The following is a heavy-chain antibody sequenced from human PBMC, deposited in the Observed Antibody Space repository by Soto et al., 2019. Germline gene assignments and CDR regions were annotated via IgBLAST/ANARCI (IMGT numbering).Heavy chain of an antibody. J-gene: IGHJ5*02. Sequence: QIPLKEAGPSLVKPKQTLTLTCTFSGFSRSTIGVCVGWIRQPPRVAPEWIGLMLWNDNTRYSPTLENRPTITKHTSKKQVVLTMTDMGPEDTGTYFCAHRPASHMNWFGPCGPGTLVIVSS. CDR1: GFSRSTIGVC. CDR3: AHRPASHMNWFGP. V-gene: IGHV2-5*01. CDR2: MLWNDNT.